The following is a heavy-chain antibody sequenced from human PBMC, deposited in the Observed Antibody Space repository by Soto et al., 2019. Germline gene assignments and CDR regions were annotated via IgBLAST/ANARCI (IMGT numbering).Heavy chain of an antibody. D-gene: IGHD3-10*01. CDR3: AKDEDLGELWIPFDY. J-gene: IGHJ4*02. V-gene: IGHV3-30*18. Sequence: PGGSLRLSCAASGFSFSSYGMHWVRQAPGKGLEWVAVISYDGSNKYYTDSVKGRFTISRDNSKNTLYLQMNSLRAEDTAVYYCAKDEDLGELWIPFDYWAQGTLVTVSS. CDR1: GFSFSSYG. CDR2: ISYDGSNK.